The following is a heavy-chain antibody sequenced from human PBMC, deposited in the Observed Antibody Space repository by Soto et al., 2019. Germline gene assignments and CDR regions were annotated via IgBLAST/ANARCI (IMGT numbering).Heavy chain of an antibody. CDR1: GLSLSTSGVG. CDR3: AHRLTSRWANRWYN. D-gene: IGHD6-13*01. J-gene: IGHJ4*02. V-gene: IGHV2-5*02. CDR2: IYWDDDK. Sequence: QITLKESGPTLVKPTQTLTLTCAFSGLSLSTSGVGVGWIRQPPGKALEWLAYIYWDDDKGYSPSLTSRLSITQDPSKNQVVLTMTNMDPGDTGTYYCAHRLTSRWANRWYNWGQGILVTVSS.